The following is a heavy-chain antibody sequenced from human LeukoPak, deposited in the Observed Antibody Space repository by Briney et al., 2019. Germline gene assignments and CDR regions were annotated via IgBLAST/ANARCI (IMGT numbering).Heavy chain of an antibody. CDR3: ARDKGGSYYEGFGY. Sequence: EASVKVSCKASGGTFSSYAISWVRQAPGQGLEWMGRIIPILGIANYAQRFQGRVTITADKSTSTAYMELSSLRSEDTAVYYCARDKGGSYYEGFGYWGQGTLVTVSS. V-gene: IGHV1-69*04. J-gene: IGHJ4*02. CDR1: GGTFSSYA. D-gene: IGHD1-26*01. CDR2: IIPILGIA.